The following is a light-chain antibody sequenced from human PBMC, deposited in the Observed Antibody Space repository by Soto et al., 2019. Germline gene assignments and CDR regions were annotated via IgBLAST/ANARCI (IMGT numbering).Light chain of an antibody. CDR3: QQYNNWPRT. Sequence: EIVLTQSRATLSVSPPERASLXSRASQSVSSNLAWYQQKPGQAPRLLIYGASTRATGIPARFSGSGSGTEFTLTISSLQSEDFAVYYCQQYNNWPRTFGQGTKVDIK. J-gene: IGKJ1*01. V-gene: IGKV3-15*01. CDR2: GAS. CDR1: QSVSSN.